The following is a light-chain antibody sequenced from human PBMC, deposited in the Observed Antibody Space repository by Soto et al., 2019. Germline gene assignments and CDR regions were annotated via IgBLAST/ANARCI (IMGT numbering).Light chain of an antibody. CDR3: QQYNSYWT. V-gene: IGKV1-5*03. J-gene: IGKJ1*01. CDR2: KAS. CDR1: XXISSW. Sequence: QSPSTLSASVXXRVTITXXXXXXISSWLAWYQQKPGKAPKLLIYKASSLESGVPSRFSGSGSGTEFTLTISSLQPDDFATYYCQQYNSYWTFGQGTKVEIK.